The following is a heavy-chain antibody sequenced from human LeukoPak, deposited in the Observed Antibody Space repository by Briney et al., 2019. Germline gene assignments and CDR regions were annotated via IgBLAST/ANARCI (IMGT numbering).Heavy chain of an antibody. CDR2: IKEDGSKK. D-gene: IGHD3-16*01. V-gene: IGHV3-7*01. J-gene: IGHJ4*02. CDR3: AKALRSWGKYYFDY. Sequence: GGSLRLSCAASGFTFTRYWMSWVRQAPGKGLEWVANIKEDGSKKNYVDSVKGRFTISRDNAENSVYLQMNSLRVEDTAVYYCAKALRSWGKYYFDYWGQGTLVTVSS. CDR1: GFTFTRYW.